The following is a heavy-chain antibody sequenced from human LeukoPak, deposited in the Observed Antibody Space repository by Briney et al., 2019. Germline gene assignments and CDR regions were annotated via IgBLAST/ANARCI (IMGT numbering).Heavy chain of an antibody. CDR3: ARGVSRGYSSGWYHFDY. V-gene: IGHV4-59*08. CDR1: GGSISSYY. J-gene: IGHJ4*02. Sequence: PSETLSLTCTVSGGSISSYYWSWIRQPPGKGLEWIGYIYYSGSTNYNPSLKSRVTITVDTSKNQFSLKLSSVTAADTAVYYCARGVSRGYSSGWYHFDYWGQGTLVTVSS. CDR2: IYYSGST. D-gene: IGHD6-19*01.